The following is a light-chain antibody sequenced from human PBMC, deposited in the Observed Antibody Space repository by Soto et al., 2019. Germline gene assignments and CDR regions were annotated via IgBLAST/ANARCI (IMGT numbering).Light chain of an antibody. Sequence: DIQMTQSPSTLSASVGDRVTITCRASQSISSWLAWYQQEPGKAPKLLISKASSLESGVPSRFSSSGSGTEFNLTISSLQPDDFATYYCQQYNSYPWTCGQGTKVEIK. CDR3: QQYNSYPWT. J-gene: IGKJ1*01. V-gene: IGKV1-5*03. CDR1: QSISSW. CDR2: KAS.